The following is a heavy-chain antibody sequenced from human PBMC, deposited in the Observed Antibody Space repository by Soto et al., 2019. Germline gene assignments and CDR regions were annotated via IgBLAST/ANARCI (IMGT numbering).Heavy chain of an antibody. V-gene: IGHV1-69*13. D-gene: IGHD6-6*01. CDR3: ARTSLEYSSSSELYWFDP. J-gene: IGHJ5*02. CDR1: GGTFSSYA. CDR2: IIPIFGTA. Sequence: ASVKVSCKASGGTFSSYAISWVRQAPGQGLEWMGGIIPIFGTANYAQKFQGRVTITADESTSTAYMELSSLRSEDTAVYYCARTSLEYSSSSELYWFDPWGQGTLVTVSS.